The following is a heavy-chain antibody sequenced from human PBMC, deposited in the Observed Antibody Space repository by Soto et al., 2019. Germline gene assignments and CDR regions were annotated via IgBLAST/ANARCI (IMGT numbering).Heavy chain of an antibody. CDR2: IYYSGNT. D-gene: IGHD5-12*01. J-gene: IGHJ6*04. CDR3: ASSSLRGMQV. Sequence: PSETLSFTCSVSGGSISSGYYYLSWILHPPGKGLEWIGNIYYSGNTYYNPSLKSRLIISIDTSKNQLSLKVGSVTAADTAVYYCASSSLRGMQVWRKGSTVT. V-gene: IGHV4-30-4*01. CDR1: GGSISSGYYY.